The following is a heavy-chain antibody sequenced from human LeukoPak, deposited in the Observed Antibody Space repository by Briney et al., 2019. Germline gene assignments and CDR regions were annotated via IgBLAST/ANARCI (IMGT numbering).Heavy chain of an antibody. Sequence: GGSLRLSCAASGFTFSSYAMSWVRQAPGKGLEWVSAINGSGGSTYYADSVKGRFTISRDNSKNTLYLQMNSLRAEDTAVYYCAKDQFRDSSNWFDPWGQGTLVTVSS. D-gene: IGHD6-19*01. CDR3: AKDQFRDSSNWFDP. CDR1: GFTFSSYA. V-gene: IGHV3-23*01. J-gene: IGHJ5*02. CDR2: INGSGGST.